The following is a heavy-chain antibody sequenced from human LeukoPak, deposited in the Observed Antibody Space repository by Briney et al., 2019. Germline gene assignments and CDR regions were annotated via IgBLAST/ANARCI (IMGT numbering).Heavy chain of an antibody. V-gene: IGHV4-59*02. CDR3: ARSFSPNYYDLLDY. D-gene: IGHD3-22*01. J-gene: IGHJ4*02. Sequence: SETLSLTCTVSGGSVSTYYWSWIRQPPGKGLEWIGYIYYSGSTNYNPSLKSRVTISLDTSKNQFSLKLNSVTAADTAMYYCARSFSPNYYDLLDYWGQGTLVTVSS. CDR2: IYYSGST. CDR1: GGSVSTYY.